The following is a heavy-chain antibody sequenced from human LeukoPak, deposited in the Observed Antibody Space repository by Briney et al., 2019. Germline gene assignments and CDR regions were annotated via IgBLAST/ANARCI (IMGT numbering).Heavy chain of an antibody. CDR3: ARVGSSGWYGGYYYYYMDV. CDR1: GYSISSGYY. D-gene: IGHD6-19*01. CDR2: IYHSGST. Sequence: PSETLSLTCTVSGYSISSGYYWGWIRQPPGKGLEWIGSIYHSGSTYYNPSLKSRVTISVDTSKNQFSLKLSSVTAADTAVYYCARVGSSGWYGGYYYYYMDVWGKGTTVTVSS. J-gene: IGHJ6*03. V-gene: IGHV4-38-2*02.